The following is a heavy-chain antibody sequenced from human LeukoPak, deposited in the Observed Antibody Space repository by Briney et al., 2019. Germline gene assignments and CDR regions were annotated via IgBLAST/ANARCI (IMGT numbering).Heavy chain of an antibody. V-gene: IGHV3-23*01. CDR1: GFTFSNYA. CDR2: IGGSDGTT. CDR3: AKSSASFTSYFDS. Sequence: GGCLRLSCAPAGFTFSNYAMSWARPAAGKGLEWVSAIGGSDGTTYYADSVKGRLTISRDNSKNTVFLQMNSLRAEDTGIYYCAKSSASFTSYFDSWGQGTLVTVSS. J-gene: IGHJ4*02. D-gene: IGHD2-2*01.